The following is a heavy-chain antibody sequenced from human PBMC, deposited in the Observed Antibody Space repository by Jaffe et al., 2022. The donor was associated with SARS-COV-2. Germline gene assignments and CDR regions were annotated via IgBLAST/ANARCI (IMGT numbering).Heavy chain of an antibody. CDR2: ISYDGSNK. CDR1: GFTFSSYG. CDR3: AKGPRGQIFRGVGYYYGMDV. J-gene: IGHJ6*02. V-gene: IGHV3-30*18. Sequence: QVQLVESGGGVVQPGRSLRLSCAASGFTFSSYGMHWVRQAPGKGLEWVAVISYDGSNKYYADSVKGRFTISRDNSKNTLYLQMNSLRAEDTAVYYCAKGPRGQIFRGVGYYYGMDVWGQGTTVTVSS. D-gene: IGHD3-9*01.